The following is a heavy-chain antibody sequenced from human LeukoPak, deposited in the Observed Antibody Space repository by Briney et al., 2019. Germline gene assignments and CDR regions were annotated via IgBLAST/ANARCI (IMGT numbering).Heavy chain of an antibody. D-gene: IGHD3-16*01. Sequence: WEPLSLTCTVSGGSISGDYWTWIRQAPGKGLEWIGYIHFTGTPNYNPSLKSRLTISVDTSKNQFSLHLNSVTAADTAVYYCAKGGELFEYWGQGTLVTVSS. CDR3: AKGGELFEY. CDR1: GGSISGDY. V-gene: IGHV4-59*01. J-gene: IGHJ4*02. CDR2: IHFTGTP.